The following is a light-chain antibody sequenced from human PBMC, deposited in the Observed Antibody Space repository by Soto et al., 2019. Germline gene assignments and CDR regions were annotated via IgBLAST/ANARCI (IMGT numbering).Light chain of an antibody. CDR2: GAS. CDR1: QSVAYTY. J-gene: IGKJ5*01. CDR3: QQYGGSPIT. Sequence: EIVLTQSPATLSLSPGERATLSCRASQSVAYTYLAWYQHKPGQAPRLLMSGASSRASGVPVRFSGSGSGTDFTLTISRLEPEDFALYYCQQYGGSPITFGLGTRLEIK. V-gene: IGKV3-20*01.